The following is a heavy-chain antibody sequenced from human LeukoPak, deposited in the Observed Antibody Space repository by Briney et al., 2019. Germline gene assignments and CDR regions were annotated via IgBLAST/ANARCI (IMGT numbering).Heavy chain of an antibody. Sequence: GASVKVSCKASGYTFTGYYMHWVRQAPGQGLEWMGWINPNSGGTNYAQKFQGRVTMTRDTSISTAYMELSRLRSDDTAVYYCAREMYRTATTFDYWGQGTLVTVSS. CDR3: AREMYRTATTFDY. J-gene: IGHJ4*02. CDR2: INPNSGGT. CDR1: GYTFTGYY. V-gene: IGHV1-2*02. D-gene: IGHD4-17*01.